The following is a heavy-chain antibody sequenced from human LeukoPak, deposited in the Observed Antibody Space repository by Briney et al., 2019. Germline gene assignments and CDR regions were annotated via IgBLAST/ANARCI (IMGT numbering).Heavy chain of an antibody. D-gene: IGHD4-23*01. CDR2: INPNSGGT. J-gene: IGHJ4*02. V-gene: IGHV1-2*02. Sequence: ASVKVSCKASGYTFTGYYMYWVRQAPGQGLEWMGWINPNSGGTNYAQKFQGRVTMTRDTSISTAYMELSRLRSDDTAVYYCARGTQDYGGNPSSLQLLFDYWGQGTLVTVSS. CDR1: GYTFTGYY. CDR3: ARGTQDYGGNPSSLQLLFDY.